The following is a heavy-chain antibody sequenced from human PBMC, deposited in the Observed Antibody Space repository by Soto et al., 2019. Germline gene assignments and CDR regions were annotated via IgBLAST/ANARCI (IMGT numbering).Heavy chain of an antibody. V-gene: IGHV3-48*03. D-gene: IGHD5-12*01. CDR2: VSSSGSAV. CDR1: GFTFLIYE. Sequence: QPGGSLRLSCAASGFTFLIYEMNWVRQAPGKGLEWVSFVSSSGSAVYYADSVKGRFTISRDNAKKSLYLQMNNLRAEDTAVYYCASALEDGYNYFEYWGQGALVTVSS. J-gene: IGHJ4*02. CDR3: ASALEDGYNYFEY.